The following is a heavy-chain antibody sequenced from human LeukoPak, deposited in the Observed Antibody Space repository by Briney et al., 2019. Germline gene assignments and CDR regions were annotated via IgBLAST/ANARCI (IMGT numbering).Heavy chain of an antibody. J-gene: IGHJ4*02. Sequence: SETLSLTCAVYGGSFSGYYWSWIRQPPGKGLEWIGEINHSGSTNYNPSLKSRVTISVDTSKNQFSLKLSSVTAADTAVYYCAREYGDFDYWGQGTLVTVSS. D-gene: IGHD4-17*01. CDR3: AREYGDFDY. CDR1: GGSFSGYY. CDR2: INHSGST. V-gene: IGHV4-34*01.